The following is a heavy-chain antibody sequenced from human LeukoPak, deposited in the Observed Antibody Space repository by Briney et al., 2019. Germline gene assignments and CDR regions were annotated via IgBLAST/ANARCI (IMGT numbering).Heavy chain of an antibody. CDR1: GGSISSSSNF. Sequence: SETLSLTCSVSGGSISSSSNFWGWIRQPPGKGLEWIGTINYSGTTYYNPSLKSRVTISVDASKNQFSLKLNSVTAADTAVYYCARQGWYSSSSDFAYWGQGTLVTVSS. CDR3: ARQGWYSSSSDFAY. J-gene: IGHJ4*02. D-gene: IGHD1-26*01. V-gene: IGHV4-39*01. CDR2: INYSGTT.